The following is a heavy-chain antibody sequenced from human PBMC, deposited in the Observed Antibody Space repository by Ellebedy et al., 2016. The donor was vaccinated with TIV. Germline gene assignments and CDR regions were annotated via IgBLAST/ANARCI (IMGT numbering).Heavy chain of an antibody. CDR3: ASGVVVSMTGTSDY. Sequence: GESLKISXAASGFTFNSYWMHWVRQAPGKGLVWVSRINSDGSSTNYADSVKGRFTISRDNAKNRLYLEMNSLRAEDSALYYCASGVVVSMTGTSDYWGQGTLVTVSS. J-gene: IGHJ4*02. D-gene: IGHD2-21*01. CDR2: INSDGSST. CDR1: GFTFNSYW. V-gene: IGHV3-74*01.